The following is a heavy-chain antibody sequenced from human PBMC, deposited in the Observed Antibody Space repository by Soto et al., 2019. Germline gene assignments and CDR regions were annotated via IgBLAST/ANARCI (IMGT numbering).Heavy chain of an antibody. CDR3: ARVTYSSSRIAVAGPFDY. Sequence: GASVKVSCKASGGTFSSYAISWVRQAPGQRHERKGGIIPIFGTANYAQKFQGRVTITADKSTSTSYMELSSLRSEDTAVYYCARVTYSSSRIAVAGPFDYWGQGTLVTVSS. J-gene: IGHJ4*02. V-gene: IGHV1-69*06. CDR2: IIPIFGTA. D-gene: IGHD6-19*01. CDR1: GGTFSSYA.